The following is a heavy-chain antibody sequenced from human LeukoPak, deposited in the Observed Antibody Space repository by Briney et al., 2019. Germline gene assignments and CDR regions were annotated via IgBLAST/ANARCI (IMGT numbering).Heavy chain of an antibody. Sequence: ASVKVSCKASGYTFTGYYMHWVRQAPGQGLEWMGWINPNSGGTNYAQKFQGRVTMTRDTSISTAYMELSRLRSDDTAVYYCARVWRYSSSWYYFDYWGQGTLVTVPS. J-gene: IGHJ4*02. CDR1: GYTFTGYY. V-gene: IGHV1-2*02. D-gene: IGHD6-13*01. CDR2: INPNSGGT. CDR3: ARVWRYSSSWYYFDY.